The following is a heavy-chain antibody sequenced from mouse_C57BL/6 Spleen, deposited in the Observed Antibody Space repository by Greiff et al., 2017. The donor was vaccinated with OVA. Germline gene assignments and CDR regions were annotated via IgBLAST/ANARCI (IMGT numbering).Heavy chain of an antibody. V-gene: IGHV1-55*01. D-gene: IGHD1-1*01. CDR1: GYTFTSYW. Sequence: QVQLLQPGAELVKPGASVKMSCKASGYTFTSYWITWVKQRPGQGLEWIGDIYPGSGSTNYNEKFKSKATLTVDTSSSTAYMQLSSLTSEDSAVYYCARYNYGSSYVGYFDVWGTGTTVTVSS. J-gene: IGHJ1*03. CDR3: ARYNYGSSYVGYFDV. CDR2: IYPGSGST.